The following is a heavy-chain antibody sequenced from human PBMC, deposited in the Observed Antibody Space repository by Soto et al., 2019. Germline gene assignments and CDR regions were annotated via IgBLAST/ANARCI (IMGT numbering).Heavy chain of an antibody. D-gene: IGHD3-22*01. V-gene: IGHV1-69*13. CDR2: IIPIFGTA. Sequence: GASVKVSCKASGGTFSSYAISWVRQAPGQGLEWMGGIIPIFGTANYAQKFQGRVTITADESASTAYMELSSLRSEDTAVYYCARGLYYDSSGPNFDYWGQGTLVTVSS. J-gene: IGHJ4*02. CDR3: ARGLYYDSSGPNFDY. CDR1: GGTFSSYA.